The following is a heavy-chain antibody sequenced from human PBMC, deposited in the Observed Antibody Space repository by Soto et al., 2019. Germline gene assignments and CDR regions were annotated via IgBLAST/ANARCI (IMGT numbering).Heavy chain of an antibody. Sequence: QVQLVQSGAEVKKPGASVKVSCKTSGYTFTSFAMHWVRQAPGQRLEWMGWINPGNDRAKYSQKLQGRVTITRDTSASTVYMEVTSLRSEDTAVYYCASSRGAPGFFDYWGQGTLVTVSS. CDR3: ASSRGAPGFFDY. V-gene: IGHV1-3*01. J-gene: IGHJ4*02. D-gene: IGHD3-10*01. CDR1: GYTFTSFA. CDR2: INPGNDRA.